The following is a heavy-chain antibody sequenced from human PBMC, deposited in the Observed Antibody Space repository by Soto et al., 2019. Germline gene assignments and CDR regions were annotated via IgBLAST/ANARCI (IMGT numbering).Heavy chain of an antibody. CDR2: ISTYNGNT. D-gene: IGHD4-17*01. V-gene: IGHV1-18*01. J-gene: IGHJ4*02. CDR3: ARRLYGDYDY. Sequence: ASVKVSCKASGYSFTTSGITWVRQAPGQGLEWMGWISTYNGNTNYARKLQDRVTLTTDTSTSTAYMELRSLRSDDTAFYYCARRLYGDYDYWGQGTLVTVSS. CDR1: GYSFTTSG.